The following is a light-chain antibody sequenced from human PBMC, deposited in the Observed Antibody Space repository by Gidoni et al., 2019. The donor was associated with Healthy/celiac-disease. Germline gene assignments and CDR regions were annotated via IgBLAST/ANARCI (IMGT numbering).Light chain of an antibody. Sequence: QTALTQPFSLSGSHDTSITISWTGTSSDVGSYNLVSWYQQDTGKAPKLMIYEVSNRPSGVSNRVSGSKSGNTASLRIAGLKAEDEADYYCCSYAGSSTVVFGGGTKLTVL. CDR1: SSDVGSYNL. CDR3: CSYAGSSTVV. V-gene: IGLV2-23*02. J-gene: IGLJ3*02. CDR2: EVS.